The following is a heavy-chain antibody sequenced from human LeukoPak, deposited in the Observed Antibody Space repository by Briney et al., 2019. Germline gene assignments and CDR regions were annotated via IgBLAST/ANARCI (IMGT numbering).Heavy chain of an antibody. CDR2: ISSSSTI. V-gene: IGHV3-48*02. J-gene: IGHJ4*02. CDR1: GFTFSSYS. Sequence: PGGSLRLSCAASGFTFSSYSMNWVRQAPGKGLEWVSYISSSSTIYYADSVKGRFTISRDNAKNSLYLQMNSLRDEDTAVYYCARDHNYCFDYWGQGTLVTVSS. CDR3: ARDHNYCFDY. D-gene: IGHD1-20*01.